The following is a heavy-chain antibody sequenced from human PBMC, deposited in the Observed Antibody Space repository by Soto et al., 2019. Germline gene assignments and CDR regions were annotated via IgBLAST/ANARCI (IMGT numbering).Heavy chain of an antibody. CDR2: INSDGSTT. D-gene: IGHD1-26*01. CDR1: VFTFSNSW. V-gene: IGHV3-74*01. Sequence: GGSLRLSCAASVFTFSNSWMHWVRQAPGKGLVWVSYINSDGSTTTYADSVKGRFTISRDNAKNTVYLQITSLTAEDTAVYYCARDRSYTTDYWGQGTLVTVSS. CDR3: ARDRSYTTDY. J-gene: IGHJ4*02.